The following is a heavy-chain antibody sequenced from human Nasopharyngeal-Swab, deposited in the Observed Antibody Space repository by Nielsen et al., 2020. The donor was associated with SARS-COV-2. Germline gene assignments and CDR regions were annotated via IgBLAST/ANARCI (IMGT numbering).Heavy chain of an antibody. CDR1: GFTFSSYS. V-gene: IGHV3-48*02. CDR3: ARARDGYATWFYY. D-gene: IGHD5-24*01. J-gene: IGHJ4*02. Sequence: GSLRLSCAASGFTFSSYSMNWVRQAPGKGLEWVSYISSSSSTIYYADSVKGRFTISRNNAKNSLYLQMNSLRDEDTAVYYCARARDGYATWFYYWGQGTLVTVSS. CDR2: ISSSSSTI.